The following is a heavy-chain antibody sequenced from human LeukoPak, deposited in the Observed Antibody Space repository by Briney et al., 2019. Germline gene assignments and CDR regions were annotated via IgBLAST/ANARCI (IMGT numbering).Heavy chain of an antibody. CDR2: ISYDGSNK. CDR3: ARAHNWFDP. J-gene: IGHJ5*02. V-gene: IGHV3-30*04. Sequence: PGGSLRLSCAASGFTFSSYAMHWVRQAPGKGLEWVAVISYDGSNKYYADSVKGRFTISRDNAKNSLYLQMNSLRAEDTAVYYCARAHNWFDPWGQGTLVTVSS. CDR1: GFTFSSYA.